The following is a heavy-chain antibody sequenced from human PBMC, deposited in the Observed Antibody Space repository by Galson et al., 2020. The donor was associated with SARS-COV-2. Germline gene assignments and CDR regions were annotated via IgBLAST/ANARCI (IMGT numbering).Heavy chain of an antibody. CDR1: GFTFSSYA. D-gene: IGHD3-3*01. J-gene: IGHJ3*02. V-gene: IGHV3-30*01. CDR2: ISHDGSNK. CDR3: AREDPAFLDAFDI. Sequence: GESLKISCAASGFTFSSYAMHWVRQAPGKGLEWVAAISHDGSNKYYADSVKGRFTISRDNSKNTLYLQMNSLRAEDTAVYYCAREDPAFLDAFDIWGQGTMVTVSS.